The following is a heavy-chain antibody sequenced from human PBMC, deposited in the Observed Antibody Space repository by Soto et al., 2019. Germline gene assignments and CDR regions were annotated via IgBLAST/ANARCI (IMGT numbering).Heavy chain of an antibody. D-gene: IGHD4-17*01. CDR1: GGSISSGGYY. CDR3: ASYAKVTTVFWFDP. V-gene: IGHV4-31*03. CDR2: IYYSGST. Sequence: SETLSLTCTVSGGSISSGGYYWSWIRQHPGKGLEWIGYIYYSGSTYYNPSLKSRVTISVDTSKNQFSLKLSSVTAADTAVYYCASYAKVTTVFWFDPWGQGTLVTVSS. J-gene: IGHJ5*02.